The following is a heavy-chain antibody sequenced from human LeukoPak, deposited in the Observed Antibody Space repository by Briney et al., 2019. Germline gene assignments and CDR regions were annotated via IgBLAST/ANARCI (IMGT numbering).Heavy chain of an antibody. CDR1: AFTFSSYR. J-gene: IGHJ6*03. Sequence: PGGSLRLSCAASAFTFSSYRMHWVRQAPGKGLVWVSRINSDGSNTSYADSVKGRFTISRDNAKNTMYLQMNSLRAEDTAVYYCARNIYDSSGYYPLYYYYYYMDVWGKGTTVTVSS. CDR3: ARNIYDSSGYYPLYYYYYYMDV. CDR2: INSDGSNT. D-gene: IGHD3-22*01. V-gene: IGHV3-74*01.